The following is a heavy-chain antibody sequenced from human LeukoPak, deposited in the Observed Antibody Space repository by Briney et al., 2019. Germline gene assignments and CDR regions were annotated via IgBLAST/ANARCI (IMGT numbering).Heavy chain of an antibody. CDR1: GYTFTSYY. J-gene: IGHJ4*02. CDR3: ARFEGRHYDFWSGKPY. D-gene: IGHD3-3*01. Sequence: ASVKVSCKASGYTFTSYYMHWVRQAPGQGLEWMGIINPSGGSTSYAQKFQGRVTMTRDMSTSTVYMELSSLRSEDTAVYYCARFEGRHYDFWSGKPYWGQGTLVTVSS. V-gene: IGHV1-46*01. CDR2: INPSGGST.